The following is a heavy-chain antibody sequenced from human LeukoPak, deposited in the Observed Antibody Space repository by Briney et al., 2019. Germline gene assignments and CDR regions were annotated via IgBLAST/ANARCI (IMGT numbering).Heavy chain of an antibody. CDR3: ARVRQVMITFGGVIDP. CDR2: IYHSGST. Sequence: SETLSLTCAVSGGSISSGGYSWSWIRQPPGKGLEWIGYIYHSGSTYYNPSLKSRVTISVDRSKNQFSLKLSSVTAADTAVYYCARVRQVMITFGGVIDPWGQGTLVNVSS. D-gene: IGHD3-16*01. V-gene: IGHV4-30-2*01. CDR1: GGSISSGGYS. J-gene: IGHJ5*02.